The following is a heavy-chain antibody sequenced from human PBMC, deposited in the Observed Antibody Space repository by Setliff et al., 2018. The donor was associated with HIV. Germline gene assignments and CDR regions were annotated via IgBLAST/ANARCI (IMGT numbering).Heavy chain of an antibody. J-gene: IGHJ4*02. V-gene: IGHV4-4*08. Sequence: SETLSLTCSVSGISINGYYWSWIRQSPRTRLEWIGYVSSIGNTNYNPSLKSRVTISVDTSKNHFSLRLSSVTAADTAVYYCARGEFYCGTDCYWSSFDYWGQGILVTVSS. CDR3: ARGEFYCGTDCYWSSFDY. CDR1: GISINGYY. CDR2: VSSIGNT. D-gene: IGHD2-21*02.